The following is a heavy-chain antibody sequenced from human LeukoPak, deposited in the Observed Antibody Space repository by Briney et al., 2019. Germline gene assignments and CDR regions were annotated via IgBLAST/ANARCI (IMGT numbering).Heavy chain of an antibody. CDR1: GYTFTIYG. D-gene: IGHD4-17*01. J-gene: IGHJ4*02. CDR3: ATAEGYGDYDY. Sequence: ASVKVSCKASGYTFTIYGISWVRQAPGKGLEWMGGFDPEDGETIYAQKFQGRVTMTEDTSTDTAYMELSSLRSEDTAVYYCATAEGYGDYDYWGQGTLVTVSS. V-gene: IGHV1-24*01. CDR2: FDPEDGET.